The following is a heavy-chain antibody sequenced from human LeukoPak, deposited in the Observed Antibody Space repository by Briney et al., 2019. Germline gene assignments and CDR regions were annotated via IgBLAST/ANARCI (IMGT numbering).Heavy chain of an antibody. CDR2: ISDDGSNK. J-gene: IGHJ4*02. Sequence: GGSLRLSCAASGLTFSSFAMHWVRQAPGKGLEWVALISDDGSNKYYADSVKGRFTISRDNSKNTLYLQMNSLRVEDTAVYYCARRDSSGYYYVLWGQGTLATVSS. CDR1: GLTFSSFA. D-gene: IGHD3-22*01. V-gene: IGHV3-30-3*01. CDR3: ARRDSSGYYYVL.